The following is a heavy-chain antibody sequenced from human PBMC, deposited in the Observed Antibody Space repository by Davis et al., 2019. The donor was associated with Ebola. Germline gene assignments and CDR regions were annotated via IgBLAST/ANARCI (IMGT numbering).Heavy chain of an antibody. D-gene: IGHD3-3*01. J-gene: IGHJ6*02. Sequence: GESLKISCAASGFTFSSYWMHWVRQAPGKGLVWVSRINSDGSSTSYADSVKGRFTISRDNAKNTLYLQMNSLRAEDTAVYYCARELRFLGWDGMDVWGQGTTVTVSS. V-gene: IGHV3-74*01. CDR1: GFTFSSYW. CDR3: ARELRFLGWDGMDV. CDR2: INSDGSST.